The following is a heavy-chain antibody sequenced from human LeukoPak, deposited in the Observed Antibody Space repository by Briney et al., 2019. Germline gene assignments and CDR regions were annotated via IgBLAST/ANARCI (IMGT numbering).Heavy chain of an antibody. CDR1: GFTFSTYA. Sequence: GGSLRLSCAASGFTFSTYAMSWVRQAPGKGLEWVSSISSSSSYIYYADSVKGRFTISRDNAKNSLYLQMNSLRAEDTAVYYCATDMSRPPVVDAFDIWGQGTMVTVSS. CDR3: ATDMSRPPVVDAFDI. J-gene: IGHJ3*02. V-gene: IGHV3-21*04. CDR2: ISSSSSYI. D-gene: IGHD2-15*01.